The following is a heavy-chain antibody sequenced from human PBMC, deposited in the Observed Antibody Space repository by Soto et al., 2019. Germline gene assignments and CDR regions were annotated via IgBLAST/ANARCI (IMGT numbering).Heavy chain of an antibody. CDR2: IYYSGST. J-gene: IGHJ6*02. CDR1: CCSIRRYQ. Sequence: PQTTSFTCTISCCSIRRYQYSLFRHPPGKGLELIGYIYYSGSTNYNPSLTSRVTISVHTSNHQSSLKLSSVTAAYTAVYYCARDSKGGYSGYNPGMDVWGQGTTIT. CDR3: ARDSKGGYSGYNPGMDV. D-gene: IGHD5-12*01. V-gene: IGHV4-59*01.